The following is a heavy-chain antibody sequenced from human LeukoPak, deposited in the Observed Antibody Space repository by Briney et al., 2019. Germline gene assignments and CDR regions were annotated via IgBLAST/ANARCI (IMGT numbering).Heavy chain of an antibody. D-gene: IGHD3-16*01. CDR3: ARDMKVDALGI. V-gene: IGHV4-59*01. CDR1: GASITSYY. J-gene: IGHJ3*02. Sequence: SETLSLTCTVSGASITSYYWSWIRQPPGKGLEWIGNVYHSRGTNYNPSLKRRVTISIDTSTNHLSLRLTSATAADTAVYFCARDMKVDALGIWGQGIIVAVSS. CDR2: VYHSRGT.